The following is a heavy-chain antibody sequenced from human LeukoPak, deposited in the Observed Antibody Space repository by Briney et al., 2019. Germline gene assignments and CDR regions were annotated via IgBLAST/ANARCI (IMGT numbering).Heavy chain of an antibody. J-gene: IGHJ4*02. CDR3: ARPDGYSGYDHFDY. V-gene: IGHV5-51*01. CDR1: GYSFTTYW. CDR2: IYPGDSDT. D-gene: IGHD5-12*01. Sequence: GESLKISCQGSGYSFTTYWIGWVRQMPGKGLEWMGIIYPGDSDTRYSPSFQGQVTISADKSISTAYLQWSCLKASDTAMYYCARPDGYSGYDHFDYWGQGTLVTVSS.